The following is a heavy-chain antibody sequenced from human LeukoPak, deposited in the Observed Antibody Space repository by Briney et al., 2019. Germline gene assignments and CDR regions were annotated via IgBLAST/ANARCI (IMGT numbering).Heavy chain of an antibody. CDR2: IYYSGST. CDR3: ARGPPVDPYCSTTSCYALDY. J-gene: IGHJ4*02. D-gene: IGHD2-2*01. Sequence: SETLSLTCTVCGGSISSYYWSWIRQPPGKGLGWIGYIYYSGSTNYNPSLKSRVTISVDTSKRQFSLKLSSVTAADTAVYYCARGPPVDPYCSTTSCYALDYWGQGTLVTVSS. V-gene: IGHV4-59*01. CDR1: GGSISSYY.